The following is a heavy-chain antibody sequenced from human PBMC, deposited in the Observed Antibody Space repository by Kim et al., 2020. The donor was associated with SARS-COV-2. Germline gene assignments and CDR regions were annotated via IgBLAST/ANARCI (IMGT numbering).Heavy chain of an antibody. J-gene: IGHJ6*02. V-gene: IGHV3-23*01. CDR3: AKGIGGYYDSSGYLERPYYYYYGIDV. D-gene: IGHD3-22*01. CDR2: ISGSGGST. CDR1: GFTFSSYA. Sequence: GGSLRLSCAASGFTFSSYAMSWVRQAPGKGLEWVSAISGSGGSTYYADSVKGRFTISRDNSKNTLYLQMNSLRAEDTAVYYCAKGIGGYYDSSGYLERPYYYYYGIDVWGQGTTVTVAS.